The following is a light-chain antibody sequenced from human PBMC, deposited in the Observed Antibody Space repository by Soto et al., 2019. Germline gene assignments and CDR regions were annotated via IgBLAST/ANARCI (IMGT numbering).Light chain of an antibody. CDR2: RND. Sequence: QSVLTQPPSTSATPGQGVTISCSGSSSNIGVNSVYWYQQHPETAPTLLIYRNDQRPSGVPDRFSGSKSGTSASLTISGLRSEDEADYYCAAWDHNLRGLVFGKGTKLTVL. J-gene: IGLJ2*01. CDR3: AAWDHNLRGLV. V-gene: IGLV1-47*01. CDR1: SSNIGVNS.